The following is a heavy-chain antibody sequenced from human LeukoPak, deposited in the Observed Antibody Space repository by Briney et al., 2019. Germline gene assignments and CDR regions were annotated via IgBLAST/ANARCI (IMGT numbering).Heavy chain of an antibody. V-gene: IGHV4-59*01. Sequence: SETLSLTCTVSGGSISSYYWSWIRQPPGKGLEWIGYIYYSGSTNYNPSLKSRVTISVDTSKNQFSLKLSSVTAADTAVHYCARGVAAAGTSWFDPWGQGTLVTVSS. CDR1: GGSISSYY. CDR3: ARGVAAAGTSWFDP. CDR2: IYYSGST. D-gene: IGHD6-13*01. J-gene: IGHJ5*02.